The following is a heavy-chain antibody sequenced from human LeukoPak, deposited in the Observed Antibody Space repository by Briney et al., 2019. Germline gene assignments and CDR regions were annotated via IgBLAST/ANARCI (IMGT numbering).Heavy chain of an antibody. J-gene: IGHJ4*02. CDR3: ARDFPELNS. V-gene: IGHV3-48*01. CDR1: GFTFSSFS. Sequence: GGSLRLSCAASGFTFSSFSMNWVRQAPGRGLEWISYITRSSSPIYYADSVQGRFTVSRDNAKNSLYLQMNSLRAEDTAVYYCARDFPELNSWGQGTLVTVSS. CDR2: ITRSSSPI. D-gene: IGHD1-26*01.